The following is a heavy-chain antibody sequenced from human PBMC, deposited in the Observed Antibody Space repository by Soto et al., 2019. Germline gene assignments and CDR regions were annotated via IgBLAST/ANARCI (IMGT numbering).Heavy chain of an antibody. Sequence: SETLFLTCTVSGGSISSYYWSWIRQPPGKGLEWIGYIYYSGSTNYNPSLKSRVTISVDTSKNQFSLKLSSVTAADTAVYYCATRGYSYGSNSYYYYYYMDVWGKGTTVTVSS. D-gene: IGHD5-18*01. J-gene: IGHJ6*03. CDR1: GGSISSYY. V-gene: IGHV4-59*01. CDR3: ATRGYSYGSNSYYYYYYMDV. CDR2: IYYSGST.